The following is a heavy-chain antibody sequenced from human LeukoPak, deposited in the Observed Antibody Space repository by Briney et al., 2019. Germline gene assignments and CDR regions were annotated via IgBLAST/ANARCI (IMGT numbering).Heavy chain of an antibody. V-gene: IGHV4-30-4*08. D-gene: IGHD2/OR15-2a*01. CDR1: GGSISNGDYY. CDR2: IYYSGST. Sequence: SQTLSLTCTGSGGSISNGDYYWSWIRQPPGKGLEWIGYIYYSGSTYYNPSLKSRVTISVDTSKNQFSLKLSSVTAADTAVYYCARETYLQDAFDIWGQGTMVTVSS. J-gene: IGHJ3*02. CDR3: ARETYLQDAFDI.